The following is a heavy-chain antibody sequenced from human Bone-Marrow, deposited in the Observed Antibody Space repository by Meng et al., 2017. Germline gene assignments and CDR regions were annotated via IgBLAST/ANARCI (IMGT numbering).Heavy chain of an antibody. V-gene: IGHV1-2*06. J-gene: IGHJ6*02. CDR1: GYTFTGYY. D-gene: IGHD2-8*01. Sequence: ASVKVSCQASGYTFTGYYMHWVRQAPGQGLEWMGRINPNSGGTNYAQKFQGRVTMTRDTSISTAYMELSRLRSDDTAVYYCARGPPTIVLMVYASYYYYGMDVWGQGTTVTVSS. CDR2: INPNSGGT. CDR3: ARGPPTIVLMVYASYYYYGMDV.